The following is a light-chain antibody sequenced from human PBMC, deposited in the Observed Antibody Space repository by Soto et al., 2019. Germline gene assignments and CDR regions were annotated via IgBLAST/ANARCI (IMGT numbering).Light chain of an antibody. CDR3: QQSYSTPPT. CDR2: AAA. J-gene: IGKJ1*01. Sequence: DSQMTPSPSSLSASVGDRVTITCRASQSISSYLNWYQQKPGKAPKILTYAAASLQSGVPSRFSGSGSGTDFTLTISRLQPEDFATYSCQQSYSTPPTCGQGTKVEIK. CDR1: QSISSY. V-gene: IGKV1-39*01.